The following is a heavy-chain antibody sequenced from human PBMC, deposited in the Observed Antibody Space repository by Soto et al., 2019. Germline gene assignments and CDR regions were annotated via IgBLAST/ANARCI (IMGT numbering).Heavy chain of an antibody. D-gene: IGHD2-2*01. J-gene: IGHJ4*02. V-gene: IGHV4-39*01. CDR2: IYYRGST. Sequence: KPSETLSLTCTVSGGSISITNYYWGWIRQPPGKGLEWIASIYYRGSTYYNPPLKSRVTISVDTSKDQFSLKLSSVTAADTAIYYCARQVAAANIPADLDYWGQGALVTVSS. CDR1: GGSISITNYY. CDR3: ARQVAAANIPADLDY.